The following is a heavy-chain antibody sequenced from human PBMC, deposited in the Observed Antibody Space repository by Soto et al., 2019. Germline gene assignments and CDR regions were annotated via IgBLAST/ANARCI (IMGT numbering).Heavy chain of an antibody. CDR3: ARERGYYYDSSGYLR. Sequence: PGGSLRLSCVASGFTFSSHEMNWVCQAPGKGLEWVSYISSSGSPIDYADSVRGRFTISRDNAKNSVILQMNSLRAEDTAVYYCARERGYYYDSSGYLRWGQGTLVTVSS. V-gene: IGHV3-48*03. CDR2: ISSSGSPI. D-gene: IGHD3-22*01. CDR1: GFTFSSHE. J-gene: IGHJ4*02.